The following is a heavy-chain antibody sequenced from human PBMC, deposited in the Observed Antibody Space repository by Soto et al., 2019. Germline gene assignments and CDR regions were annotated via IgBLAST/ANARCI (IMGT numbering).Heavy chain of an antibody. Sequence: QVQLVKSGAEVRQPASSVKVSCKTSGGTFSSYAISWVRQAPGQGLEWMGGIVPIVDTSTYAQKFQGRVTITAYESTSTVYMELSSLRSDDTAVYYCVRVVAIPGYPDNWGQGTLVTVSS. CDR3: VRVVAIPGYPDN. CDR2: IVPIVDTS. D-gene: IGHD5-12*01. J-gene: IGHJ4*02. V-gene: IGHV1-69*12. CDR1: GGTFSSYA.